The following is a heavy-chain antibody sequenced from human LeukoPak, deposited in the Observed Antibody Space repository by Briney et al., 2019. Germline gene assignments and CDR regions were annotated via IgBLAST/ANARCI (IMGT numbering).Heavy chain of an antibody. CDR2: IKNDGSNM. J-gene: IGHJ4*02. V-gene: IGHV3-7*01. Sequence: GGSLRLPCAASGFTFSSSWMNWVRQAPGKGLEWVANIKNDGSNMYYVDSVKGRFTISRDPAKSSVYLQMNGLRVEDTALYFCAREPSGWYLDYWGQGTLVTVSS. CDR1: GFTFSSSW. D-gene: IGHD6-19*01. CDR3: AREPSGWYLDY.